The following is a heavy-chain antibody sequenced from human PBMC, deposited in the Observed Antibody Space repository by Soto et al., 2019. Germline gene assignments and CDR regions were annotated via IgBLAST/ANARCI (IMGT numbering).Heavy chain of an antibody. CDR2: ISSDGRTI. CDR3: TREEESNWFDP. Sequence: EVQRVESGGGLLQPGGSLRLSCAASGFTFNTYAMNWVRQAPGKGLEWISYISSDGRTIYYADSVKGQFTISRDNAKNSRYLQMNSLRAEDTAVYYCTREEESNWFDPGGQGTLVTVSS. V-gene: IGHV3-48*03. CDR1: GFTFNTYA. J-gene: IGHJ5*02.